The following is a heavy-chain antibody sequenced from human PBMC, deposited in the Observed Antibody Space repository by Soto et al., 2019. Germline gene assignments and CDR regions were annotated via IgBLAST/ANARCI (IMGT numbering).Heavy chain of an antibody. V-gene: IGHV1-46*03. J-gene: IGHJ3*02. D-gene: IGHD2-15*01. Sequence: ASVKVSCKASGYTFTSYYMHWVRQAPGQGLEWMGIINPSGGSTTYAQKFQGRVSMTRDTSTSTVYMELSTLRSEDTAVYYCTSAYCSGGSCYGFDSFYIWLLGTMVTVSS. CDR2: INPSGGST. CDR1: GYTFTSYY. CDR3: TSAYCSGGSCYGFDSFYI.